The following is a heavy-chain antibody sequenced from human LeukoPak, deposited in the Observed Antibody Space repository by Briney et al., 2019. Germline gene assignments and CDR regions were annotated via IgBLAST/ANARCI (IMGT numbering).Heavy chain of an antibody. Sequence: GGSLRLSCEASGFTFSGYNMNWVRQAPGKGLEWLSYISSSSSTIYYADSVKGRFTISRDNSKNTLYLQMMRMRAEGMAVYYGARGGSTFDTSGYYYVWGQGTLVTVCS. CDR3: ARGGSTFDTSGYYYV. J-gene: IGHJ4*02. V-gene: IGHV3-48*01. CDR1: GFTFSGYN. D-gene: IGHD3-22*01. CDR2: ISSSSSTI.